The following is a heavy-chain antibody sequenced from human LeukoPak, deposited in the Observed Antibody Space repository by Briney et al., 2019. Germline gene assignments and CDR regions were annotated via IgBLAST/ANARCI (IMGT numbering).Heavy chain of an antibody. D-gene: IGHD3-22*01. V-gene: IGHV4-59*01. CDR3: ARTPYYYDSSGYHAPENDAFDI. J-gene: IGHJ3*02. CDR2: IYYSGST. CDR1: GGSISSYY. Sequence: SETLSLTCTVSGGSISSYYWSWIRHPPGKGLEWIGYIYYSGSTNYNPSLKSRVTISVDTSKNQFSLKLSSVTAADTAVYYCARTPYYYDSSGYHAPENDAFDIWGQGTMVTVSS.